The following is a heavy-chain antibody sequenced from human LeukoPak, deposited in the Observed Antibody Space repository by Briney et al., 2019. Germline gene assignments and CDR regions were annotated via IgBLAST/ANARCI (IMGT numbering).Heavy chain of an antibody. CDR3: AKDLYDYSPYYFDY. CDR2: ISGSGSSA. J-gene: IGHJ4*02. D-gene: IGHD4-11*01. CDR1: GITFSSYA. V-gene: IGHV3-23*01. Sequence: GGSLRLSCAASGITFSSYAMSWVRQAPGEGLEWVSGISGSGSSAYYADSVRGRFTISRDSSKNTLYLQMNSLRAEDTAIYYCAKDLYDYSPYYFDYWGQGTLVTVSS.